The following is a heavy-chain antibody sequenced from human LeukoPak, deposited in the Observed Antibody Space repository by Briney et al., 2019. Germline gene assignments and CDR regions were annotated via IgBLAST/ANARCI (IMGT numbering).Heavy chain of an antibody. J-gene: IGHJ6*03. Sequence: SETLSLTCTVSGGSISSYYWSWIRQPPGKGLEWIGYIYYSGSANYNPSLKSRVTISVDTSKNQFSLKLSSVTAADTAVYYCARQMDTAMVTGHYYYYMDVWGKGTTVTVSS. CDR3: ARQMDTAMVTGHYYYYMDV. V-gene: IGHV4-59*08. CDR1: GGSISSYY. D-gene: IGHD5-18*01. CDR2: IYYSGSA.